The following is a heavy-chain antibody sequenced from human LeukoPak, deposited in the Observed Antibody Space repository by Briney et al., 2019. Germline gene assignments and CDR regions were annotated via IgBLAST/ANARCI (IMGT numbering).Heavy chain of an antibody. CDR1: GFTFSSNA. CDR2: ISYDESQK. D-gene: IGHD1-1*01. V-gene: IGHV3-30*04. Sequence: GGSLRLSCAASGFTFSSNAMHWVRQAPGKGLEWVAIISYDESQKYYADSVKGRFTISRDNSKNTLYLEIYSLRAEDTAVYYCARNPVGMYYFDYWGRGTRVSVSS. CDR3: ARNPVGMYYFDY. J-gene: IGHJ4*02.